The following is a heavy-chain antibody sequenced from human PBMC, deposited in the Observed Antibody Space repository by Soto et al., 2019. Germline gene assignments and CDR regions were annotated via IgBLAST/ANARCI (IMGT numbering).Heavy chain of an antibody. V-gene: IGHV3-30-3*01. D-gene: IGHD5-12*01. J-gene: IGHJ4*02. CDR1: GFTFSTSP. CDR3: ASPRYGGYDLYQGFAVAGIDY. Sequence: PGGSLRLSFAASGFTFSTSPMHWGRQAPGKGLEWVAAISYGGGKKYYADSVRGRVTISRDNSKNTLYLQMNSLGAEDTAVYFCASPRYGGYDLYQGFAVAGIDYWGQGTLVTVSS. CDR2: ISYGGGKK.